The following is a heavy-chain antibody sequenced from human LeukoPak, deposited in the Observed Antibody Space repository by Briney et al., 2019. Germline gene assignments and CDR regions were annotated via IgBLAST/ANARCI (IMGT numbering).Heavy chain of an antibody. V-gene: IGHV4-30-2*01. D-gene: IGHD3-22*01. J-gene: IGHJ4*02. CDR2: IYHSGDT. CDR1: GGSITSGNYY. Sequence: SETLSLTCTVSGGSITSGNYYWSWIRQAPGRGLEWIGYIYHSGDTYSNPSLKGRATVSMDRSKNQFSLNLRSVTAADTALYYCAKATYYYDSSGPLQEWGQGTLVTVSS. CDR3: AKATYYYDSSGPLQE.